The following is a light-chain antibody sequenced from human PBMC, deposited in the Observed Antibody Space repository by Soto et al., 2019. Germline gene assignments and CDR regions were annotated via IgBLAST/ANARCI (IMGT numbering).Light chain of an antibody. Sequence: QSVLTQPASVSGSPGQSITISCTGTSSDIGGYNFLSWYQQHPGKVPKLMIYDVSDRPSGVSNRFSGSKSGNTASLTISGLRTEDEADYFCSSYSSSSTPVVFGGGTQLTVL. J-gene: IGLJ2*01. CDR1: SSDIGGYNF. CDR3: SSYSSSSTPVV. V-gene: IGLV2-14*03. CDR2: DVS.